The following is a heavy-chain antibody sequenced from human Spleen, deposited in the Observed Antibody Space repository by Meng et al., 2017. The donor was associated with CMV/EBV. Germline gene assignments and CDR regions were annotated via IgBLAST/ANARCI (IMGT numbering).Heavy chain of an antibody. CDR2: IYYSRST. D-gene: IGHD1-7*01. V-gene: IGHV4-59*01. Sequence: SETLSLTCTVSGGSISSYYWSWIRQPPGKGLEWIGYIYYSRSTNYNPSLKSRVTISVDTSKNQFSLKLSSVTAADTAVYYCAREAITGTVDYWGQGTLVTVSS. J-gene: IGHJ4*02. CDR1: GGSISSYY. CDR3: AREAITGTVDY.